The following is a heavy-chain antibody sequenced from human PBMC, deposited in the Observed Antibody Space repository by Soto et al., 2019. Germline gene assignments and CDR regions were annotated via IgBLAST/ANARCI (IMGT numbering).Heavy chain of an antibody. CDR1: GGTFSSYA. D-gene: IGHD6-19*01. V-gene: IGHV1-69*13. Sequence: GASVKVSCKASGGTFSSYAISWVRQAPGQGLEWMGGIIPIFGTANYAQKFQGRVTITADESTSTAYMELSSLRSGDTAVYYCAADSSWYSSGWYRLDPWGQGTLVTVSS. CDR2: IIPIFGTA. J-gene: IGHJ5*02. CDR3: AADSSWYSSGWYRLDP.